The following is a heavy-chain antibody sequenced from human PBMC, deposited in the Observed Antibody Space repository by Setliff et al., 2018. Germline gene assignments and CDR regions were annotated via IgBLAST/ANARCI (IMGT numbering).Heavy chain of an antibody. CDR2: ISPRSIYI. J-gene: IGHJ3*02. D-gene: IGHD6-25*01. CDR1: GFTFSIYS. Sequence: GGSLRLSCAASGFTFSIYSMHWVRQAPGKELEWVSSISPRSIYIYYADSVKGRFTISRDNAKNSLYLQLNSLGAEDTAVYYCARSPANGGHDAFDIWGQGTMVTVSS. CDR3: ARSPANGGHDAFDI. V-gene: IGHV3-21*01.